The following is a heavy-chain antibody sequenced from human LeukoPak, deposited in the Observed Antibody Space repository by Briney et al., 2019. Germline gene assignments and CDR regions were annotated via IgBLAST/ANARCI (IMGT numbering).Heavy chain of an antibody. CDR1: GFTFSSYA. Sequence: PGGSLRLSCAASGFTFSSYAMSWVRQAPGKGLEWVSHITGSGVNTYYADSVKGRFTISRDNSKNTLYLQMKSLRAEDTAVYYCARDRLYGWNVGARGGWGQGTLVTVSS. J-gene: IGHJ4*02. V-gene: IGHV3-23*01. CDR3: ARDRLYGWNVGARGG. D-gene: IGHD1-26*01. CDR2: ITGSGVNT.